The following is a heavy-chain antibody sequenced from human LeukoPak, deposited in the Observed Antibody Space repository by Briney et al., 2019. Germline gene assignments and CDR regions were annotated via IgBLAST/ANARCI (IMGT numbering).Heavy chain of an antibody. CDR3: ARAQVGAPTDY. CDR2: VLSDGSGA. Sequence: TGGSLRLSCAASGFTFSNYAMYWVRQAPGGGLVWVSRVLSDGSGATYADSVMGRFTISRDNAKNTLYLQMDSLTAEDTAVYYCARAQVGAPTDYWGQGTLVTVSS. D-gene: IGHD1-26*01. J-gene: IGHJ4*02. V-gene: IGHV3-74*01. CDR1: GFTFSNYA.